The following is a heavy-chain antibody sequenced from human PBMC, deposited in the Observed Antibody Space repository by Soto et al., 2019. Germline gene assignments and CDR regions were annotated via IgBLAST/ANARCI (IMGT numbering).Heavy chain of an antibody. Sequence: QVQLVQSGAEVKKPGSSVKVSCKASGDTFSSFAISWVRQAPGQGLEWIGGIIPIFRTPHYAQKFQGRVTITADEFTSPAYMYLSSLRSEDTAVYYCARDKDREQLGGNYYYALDVWGQGTTVIVSS. J-gene: IGHJ6*02. CDR1: GDTFSSFA. D-gene: IGHD1-1*01. V-gene: IGHV1-69*12. CDR3: ARDKDREQLGGNYYYALDV. CDR2: IIPIFRTP.